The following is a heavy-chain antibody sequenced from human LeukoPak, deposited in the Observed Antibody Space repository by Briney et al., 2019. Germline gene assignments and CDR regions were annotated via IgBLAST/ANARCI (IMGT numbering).Heavy chain of an antibody. CDR2: INHSGST. D-gene: IGHD6-13*01. J-gene: IGHJ5*02. V-gene: IGHV4-34*01. Sequence: SETLSLTCTVSGASISGSSHYYWSWIRQPPGKGLEWIGEINHSGSTNYNPSLKSRVTISVDTSKNQFSLKLSSVTAADTAVYYCARRGYSSSWFGNNWFDPWGHGTLVTVSS. CDR3: ARRGYSSSWFGNNWFDP. CDR1: GASISGSSHYY.